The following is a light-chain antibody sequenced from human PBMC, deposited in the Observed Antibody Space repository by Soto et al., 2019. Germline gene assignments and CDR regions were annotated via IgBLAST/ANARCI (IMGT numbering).Light chain of an antibody. CDR3: QQYNNWFSIT. J-gene: IGKJ5*01. Sequence: EIVLTQSPGTLSLSPGERATLSCRASQSVSNNYLAWYQQKPGQAPRLLIYGASNRATGIPDRFSGSGSGTEFTLTISSLQSEDFAVYYCQQYNNWFSITFGQGTRLEI. V-gene: IGKV3D-15*01. CDR1: QSVSNN. CDR2: GAS.